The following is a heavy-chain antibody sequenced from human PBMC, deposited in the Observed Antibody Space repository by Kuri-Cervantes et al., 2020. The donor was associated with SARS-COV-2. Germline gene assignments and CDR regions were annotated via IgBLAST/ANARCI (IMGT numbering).Heavy chain of an antibody. CDR2: IYSGGST. CDR3: AIAAAEFFDY. J-gene: IGHJ4*02. D-gene: IGHD6-13*01. V-gene: IGHV3-53*01. CDR1: GFTVSSNY. Sequence: GGSLRLSCAASGFTVSSNYMSWVRQAPGKGLEWVSVIYSGGSTYYAGSVKGRFTISRDNSKNTLYLQMNSLRAEDTAVYYCAIAAAEFFDYWGQGTLVTVSS.